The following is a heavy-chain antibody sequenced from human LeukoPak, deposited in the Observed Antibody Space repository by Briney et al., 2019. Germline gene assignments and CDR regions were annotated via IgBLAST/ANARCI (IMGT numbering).Heavy chain of an antibody. V-gene: IGHV4-59*01. J-gene: IGHJ5*02. CDR2: IYYSGST. CDR1: GGSISIYY. D-gene: IGHD2-2*01. CDR3: ARMDCSSTSCYGLGVWCDP. Sequence: SETLSLTCTVSGGSISIYYWSWIRQPPGKGLEWIGYIYYSGSTNYNPSLKSRVTISVDTSKNQFSLKLSSVTAADTAVYYCARMDCSSTSCYGLGVWCDPWGQGTLVTVSS.